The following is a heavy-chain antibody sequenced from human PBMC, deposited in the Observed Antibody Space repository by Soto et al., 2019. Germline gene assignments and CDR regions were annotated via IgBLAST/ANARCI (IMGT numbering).Heavy chain of an antibody. V-gene: IGHV4-59*12. Sequence: PSETLSLTCTVSGGSISSYYWSWIRQPPGKGLEWIGYIYYSGSTYYNPSLKSRVTISVDTSKNQFSLKLSSVTAADTAVYYCARGTYYYDSSGYYPPDYWGQGTLVTVSS. D-gene: IGHD3-22*01. J-gene: IGHJ4*02. CDR1: GGSISSYY. CDR3: ARGTYYYDSSGYYPPDY. CDR2: IYYSGST.